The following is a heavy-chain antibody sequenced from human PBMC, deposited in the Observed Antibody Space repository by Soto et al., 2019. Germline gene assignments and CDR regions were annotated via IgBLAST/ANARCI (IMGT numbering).Heavy chain of an antibody. CDR3: ARLYCSSGSCYSVGAFDI. CDR2: IWFDGSDK. V-gene: IGHV3-33*01. Sequence: QSGGSLRLSCAASGFTFSSYGMHWVRQAPGKGLEWVALIWFDGSDKYYVDSVKGRFTISRDNSKNTVHLQMNSLRVEDTAVYYCARLYCSSGSCYSVGAFDIRGQGTVVTVSS. D-gene: IGHD2-15*01. CDR1: GFTFSSYG. J-gene: IGHJ3*02.